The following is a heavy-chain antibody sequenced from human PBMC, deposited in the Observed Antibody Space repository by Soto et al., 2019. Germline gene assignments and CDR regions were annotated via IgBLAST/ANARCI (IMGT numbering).Heavy chain of an antibody. CDR3: ARDHHNDGGNNWFDP. Sequence: QVQLQQSGPGLVKASETLSLTCTVSGGSITNYYWSWIRQPAGTGLEWIGRMYTKESTNYNLSFKSRPTMSVDTSKSHCSLKLNPVTATHTAVYYGARDHHNDGGNNWFDPWGQGTLVTVSS. J-gene: IGHJ5*02. CDR2: MYTKEST. V-gene: IGHV4-4*07. CDR1: GGSITNYY.